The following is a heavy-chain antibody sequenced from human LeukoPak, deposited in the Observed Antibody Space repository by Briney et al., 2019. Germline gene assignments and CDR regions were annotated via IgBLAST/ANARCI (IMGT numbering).Heavy chain of an antibody. CDR3: ARHSYNYYGLDV. D-gene: IGHD1-26*01. Sequence: ASVKVSCKASGYTFTSYDVNWVRQATGQGLEWMGWMNPNSGNTGYAQKFQGRVTMTRNTSISTAYMELSSLRSEDTALYYCARHSYNYYGLDVWGQGTTITVSS. CDR2: MNPNSGNT. CDR1: GYTFTSYD. J-gene: IGHJ6*02. V-gene: IGHV1-8*01.